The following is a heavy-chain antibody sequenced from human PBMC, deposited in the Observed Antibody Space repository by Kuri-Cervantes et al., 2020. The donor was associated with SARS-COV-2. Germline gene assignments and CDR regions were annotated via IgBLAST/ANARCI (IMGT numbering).Heavy chain of an antibody. CDR1: GFNFSKTD. J-gene: IGHJ6*02. V-gene: IGHV3-66*01. CDR2: IYSDGST. Sequence: GESLKISCAASGFNFSKTDMHWVRQAPGKGPEWVSIIYSDGSTFYADSVKGRFTISRDNSKNMLHLQMNSLRAEDTAVYYCVRWGGLGGRGTYYYFYAMDVWGQGTTVTVSS. D-gene: IGHD3-16*01. CDR3: VRWGGLGGRGTYYYFYAMDV.